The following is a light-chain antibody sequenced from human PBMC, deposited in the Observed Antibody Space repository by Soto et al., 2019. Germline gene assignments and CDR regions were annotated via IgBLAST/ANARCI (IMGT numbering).Light chain of an antibody. Sequence: DIQMTQSPSTLSASVGDRVTITCRASQSISSWLAWYQQKPGKAPKLLIYDASSLESGVPSRISGNVAGTEFTLTISSLQRGDFATYFGQHYNSYSKTFGQGAKVEIK. CDR3: QHYNSYSKT. V-gene: IGKV1-5*01. CDR1: QSISSW. CDR2: DAS. J-gene: IGKJ1*01.